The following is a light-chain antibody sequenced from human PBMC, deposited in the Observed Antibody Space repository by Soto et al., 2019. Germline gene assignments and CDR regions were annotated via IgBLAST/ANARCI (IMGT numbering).Light chain of an antibody. J-gene: IGLJ2*01. Sequence: QSALTQPASVSGSPGPSITISCTGTSSDVGSSNLVSWYQQHPGKAPKLMIYEGSKRPSGVSNRFSGSKSGNTASLTISGRQAEDEADYYCCSYAGSSTSVVFGGGTKLTVL. CDR2: EGS. CDR1: SSDVGSSNL. V-gene: IGLV2-23*01. CDR3: CSYAGSSTSVV.